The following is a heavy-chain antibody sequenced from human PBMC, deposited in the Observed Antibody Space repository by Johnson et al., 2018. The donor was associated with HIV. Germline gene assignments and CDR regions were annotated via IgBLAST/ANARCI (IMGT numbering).Heavy chain of an antibody. CDR1: GFTFSNAW. Sequence: VQLVESGGYVVRPGGSLRLSCAASGFTFSNAWMSWVRQAPGKGLEWVGRIKSKTDGGTTDYAAPVKGRFTISRDDSKNTLYLQMNSLKTEDTAVYYCTTKTTVVTLGFDIWGQGTMVTVSS. CDR3: TTKTTVVTLGFDI. D-gene: IGHD4-23*01. CDR2: IKSKTDGGTT. V-gene: IGHV3-15*01. J-gene: IGHJ3*02.